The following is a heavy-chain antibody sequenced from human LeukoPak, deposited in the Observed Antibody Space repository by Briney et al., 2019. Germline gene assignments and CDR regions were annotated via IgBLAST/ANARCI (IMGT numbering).Heavy chain of an antibody. Sequence: PGGSLRLSCSASGFTFSSYTMHWVRQAPGKGLEYVSTISGNGGNTYSADSVKGRFTISRDNSKNTLYLQMSSLRPEDTAVYYCVKDLFTDIEVVVAATGFDYWGQGTLVTVSS. D-gene: IGHD2-15*01. CDR2: ISGNGGNT. CDR1: GFTFSSYT. V-gene: IGHV3-64D*06. CDR3: VKDLFTDIEVVVAATGFDY. J-gene: IGHJ4*02.